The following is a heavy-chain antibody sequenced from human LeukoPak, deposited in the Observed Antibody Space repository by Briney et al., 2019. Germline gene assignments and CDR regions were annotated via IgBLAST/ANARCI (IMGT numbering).Heavy chain of an antibody. V-gene: IGHV4-59*08. J-gene: IGHJ4*02. D-gene: IGHD5-18*01. CDR2: NYYSGST. CDR3: ARRIDTAMVGTIFDY. CDR1: GGSISSYY. Sequence: PSETLSLTCTVSGGSISSYYWSWIRQPPGKGLEWIGYNYYSGSTNYNPSLKSRVTISVDTSKNQFSLKLSSVTAADTAVYYCARRIDTAMVGTIFDYWGQGTLVTVSS.